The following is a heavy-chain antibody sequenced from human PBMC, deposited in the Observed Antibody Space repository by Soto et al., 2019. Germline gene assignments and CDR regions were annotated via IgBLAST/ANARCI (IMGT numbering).Heavy chain of an antibody. CDR2: IYYSGST. V-gene: IGHV4-39*07. CDR3: ARGRLRRQRGNYMDV. Sequence: ASETLSLTCTVSGGSISSSSYYWGWIRQPPGKGLEWIGSIYYSGSTYYNPSLKSRVTISVDTSKNQFSLKLSSVTAADTAVYYCARGRLRRQRGNYMDVWGKGTTVTVSS. CDR1: GGSISSSSYY. J-gene: IGHJ6*03. D-gene: IGHD4-17*01.